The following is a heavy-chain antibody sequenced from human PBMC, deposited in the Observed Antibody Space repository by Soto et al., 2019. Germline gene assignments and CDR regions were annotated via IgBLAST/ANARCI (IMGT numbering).Heavy chain of an antibody. CDR1: GYTFTSYG. CDR2: ISAYNGNT. J-gene: IGHJ6*02. D-gene: IGHD3-10*01. Sequence: ASVNVSFKTSGYTFTSYGISWVRQDPGQGLEWMGWISAYNGNTNYAQKLQGRVTMTTDTSTSTAYMELRSLRSDDTAVYYCARDYPREVRGVIPIPLYYYYGMDVWGQGTTVTVSS. CDR3: ARDYPREVRGVIPIPLYYYYGMDV. V-gene: IGHV1-18*04.